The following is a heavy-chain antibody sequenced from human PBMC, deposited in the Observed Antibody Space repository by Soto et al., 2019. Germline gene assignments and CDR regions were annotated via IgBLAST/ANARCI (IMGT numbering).Heavy chain of an antibody. J-gene: IGHJ4*02. V-gene: IGHV3-33*01. Sequence: PGGPLRLSCAASGFTFSSHAMHWVRQAPGKGLEWVAVIWYDGSKKYYADSVKGRFTVARDDSKSTLYLQMNSLRVEDTAVYYCARDPGYSGYDFDYWGQGTLVTVSS. CDR3: ARDPGYSGYDFDY. CDR1: GFTFSSHA. CDR2: IWYDGSKK. D-gene: IGHD5-12*01.